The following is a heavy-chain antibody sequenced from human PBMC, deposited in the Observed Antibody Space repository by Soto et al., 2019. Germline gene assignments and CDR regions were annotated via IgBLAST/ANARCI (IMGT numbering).Heavy chain of an antibody. CDR3: ARVSFLSGYYIHGWFDP. V-gene: IGHV4-30-2*01. J-gene: IGHJ5*02. CDR2: IYHSGST. D-gene: IGHD3-3*01. CDR1: GGSISSGGYS. Sequence: PSETLSLTCAVSGGSISSGGYSWSWIRQPPGKGLEWIGYIYHSGSTYYNPSLKSRVTISVDRSKNQFSLKLSSVTAADTAVYYCARVSFLSGYYIHGWFDPWGQGTLVTVSS.